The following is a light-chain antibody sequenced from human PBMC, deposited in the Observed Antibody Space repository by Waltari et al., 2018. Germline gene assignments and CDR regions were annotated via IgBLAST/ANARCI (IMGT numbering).Light chain of an antibody. CDR2: DTS. Sequence: EIVLTQSPGTLSLSPGERATLSCRASQAVSRFLAWYQQKPGQAPRLLIYDTSTRSTGLPNRFSGRGAGTGFSLTISRLEPEEFGVYYCQKDGSLPATFGQGTKVEI. J-gene: IGKJ1*01. V-gene: IGKV3-20*01. CDR3: QKDGSLPAT. CDR1: QAVSRF.